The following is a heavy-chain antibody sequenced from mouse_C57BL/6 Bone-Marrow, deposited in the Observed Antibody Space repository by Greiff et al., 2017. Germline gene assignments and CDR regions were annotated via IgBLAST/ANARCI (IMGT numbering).Heavy chain of an antibody. J-gene: IGHJ1*03. CDR1: GYTFTSYW. CDR2: IDPSDSYT. V-gene: IGHV1-69*01. Sequence: VQLQQPGAELVMPGASVKLSCKASGYTFTSYWMHWVKQRPGQGLEWIGEIDPSDSYTNYNQKFKGKSTLTVDKSSSTAYMQLSSLTSVDSAVYYCARSGHYYGSSYGYFDVCGTGTTVTVSS. D-gene: IGHD1-1*01. CDR3: ARSGHYYGSSYGYFDV.